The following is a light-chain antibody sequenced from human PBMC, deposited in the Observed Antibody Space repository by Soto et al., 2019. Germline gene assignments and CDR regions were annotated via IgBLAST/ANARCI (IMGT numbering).Light chain of an antibody. J-gene: IGKJ1*01. V-gene: IGKV3-20*01. Sequence: EIVLTQSPGTLSLSPGERATLSCRASQSVSSSYLAWYQQKPGQAPRLRIYGASSRATGIPDRFSGTGSGTDFTLTISRLEPEDFAVYYCQQYDSSPKTFGQGTKVDIK. CDR1: QSVSSSY. CDR2: GAS. CDR3: QQYDSSPKT.